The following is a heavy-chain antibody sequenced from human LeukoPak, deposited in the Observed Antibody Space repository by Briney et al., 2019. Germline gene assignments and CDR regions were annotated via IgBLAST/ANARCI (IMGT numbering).Heavy chain of an antibody. D-gene: IGHD6-19*01. J-gene: IGHJ4*02. CDR2: VNPNSGGT. CDR1: GYTFTGNH. Sequence: ASVKVACKASGYTFTGNHMHWMRQAPGQGLEWMGWVNPNSGGTNYAQKFQGRVTMTRDTSISTAYMELSRLTSDDTAVYYCARDAVAATSRLDSFDYWGQGTLVTGSS. V-gene: IGHV1-2*02. CDR3: ARDAVAATSRLDSFDY.